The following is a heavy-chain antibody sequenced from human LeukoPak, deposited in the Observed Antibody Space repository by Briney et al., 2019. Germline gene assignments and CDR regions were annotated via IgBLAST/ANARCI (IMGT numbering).Heavy chain of an antibody. Sequence: SETLSLTCTVSSGSISTSNYYWGWVRQPPGKALEWIGNIFYSGSTYYSPSLKSRVTISLDTSRNQFSLKLNSVTAADTAVYYCASIAVAGPFTLLDYWGQGTLVTVSS. CDR2: IFYSGST. V-gene: IGHV4-39*07. J-gene: IGHJ4*02. CDR3: ASIAVAGPFTLLDY. D-gene: IGHD6-19*01. CDR1: SGSISTSNYY.